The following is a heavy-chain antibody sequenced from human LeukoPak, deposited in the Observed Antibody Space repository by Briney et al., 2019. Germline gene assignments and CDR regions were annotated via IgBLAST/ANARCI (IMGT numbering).Heavy chain of an antibody. CDR3: AREGRQDYVYFDC. V-gene: IGHV4-59*01. D-gene: IGHD4-17*01. J-gene: IGHJ4*02. Sequence: SETLSLTCTVSGDSISSYYWSWIRQPTGEGLEWMGYINYSGNTNYNPSLKSRVTMSVDTSKNQFSLRLTSVTAADTAVYYCAREGRQDYVYFDCWGQGTLVTVSS. CDR2: INYSGNT. CDR1: GDSISSYY.